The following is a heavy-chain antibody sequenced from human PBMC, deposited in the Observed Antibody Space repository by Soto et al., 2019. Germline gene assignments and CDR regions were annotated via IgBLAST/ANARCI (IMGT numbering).Heavy chain of an antibody. CDR2: INHSGGT. D-gene: IGHD3-3*01. Sequence: PSETLSLTCAVYGGSFSGYYWSWIRQPPGKGLEWIGEINHSGGTNYNPSLKSRVTISVDTSKNQFSLKLSSVTAADTAVYYCARAQRAIFGVVTHFDYWGQGTLVTVS. J-gene: IGHJ4*02. CDR3: ARAQRAIFGVVTHFDY. V-gene: IGHV4-34*01. CDR1: GGSFSGYY.